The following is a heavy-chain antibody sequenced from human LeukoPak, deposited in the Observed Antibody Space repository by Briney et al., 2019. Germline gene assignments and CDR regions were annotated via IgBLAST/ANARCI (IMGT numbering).Heavy chain of an antibody. J-gene: IGHJ4*02. V-gene: IGHV1-69*13. D-gene: IGHD3-10*01. CDR1: GGTFSSYA. CDR2: IIPIFGTA. Sequence: ASVKVSCKASGGTFSSYAISWVRQAPGQGLEWMGGIIPIFGTANYAQKFQGRVTITADEPTSTAYMELSSLRSEDTAVYYCARGVWAMVRGVTIFDYWGQGTLVTVSS. CDR3: ARGVWAMVRGVTIFDY.